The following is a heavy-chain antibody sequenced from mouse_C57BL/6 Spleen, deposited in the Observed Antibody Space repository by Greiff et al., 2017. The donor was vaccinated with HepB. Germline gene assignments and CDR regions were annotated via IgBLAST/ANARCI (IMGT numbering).Heavy chain of an antibody. D-gene: IGHD4-1*01. CDR3: TRAGTTFAY. J-gene: IGHJ3*01. CDR1: GYTFTDYE. V-gene: IGHV1-15*01. CDR2: IDPETGGT. Sequence: VQLQQSGAELVRPGASVTLSCTASGYTFTDYEMHWVKQTPVHGLEWIGAIDPETGGTAYNQKFKGKAILTADKSSSTAYIELRSLTSEDSAVYYCTRAGTTFAYWGQGTLVTVSA.